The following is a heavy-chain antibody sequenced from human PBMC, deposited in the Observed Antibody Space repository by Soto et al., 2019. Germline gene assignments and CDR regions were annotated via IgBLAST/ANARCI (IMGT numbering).Heavy chain of an antibody. V-gene: IGHV4-59*01. Sequence: SETLSLTCTVSGGSISSDYWSWIRQPPGKGLEWIGYIYYSGSTNYNPSLKSRVTISVDTSKNQFSLKLSSVTAADTAVYYCARGADGDSAAVDYWGQGTLLTVSS. CDR3: ARGADGDSAAVDY. CDR1: GGSISSDY. CDR2: IYYSGST. D-gene: IGHD4-17*01. J-gene: IGHJ4*02.